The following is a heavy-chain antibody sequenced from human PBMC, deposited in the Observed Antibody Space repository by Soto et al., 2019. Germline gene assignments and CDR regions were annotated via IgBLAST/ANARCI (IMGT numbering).Heavy chain of an antibody. CDR2: ISGSGGGT. V-gene: IGHV3-23*01. CDR1: GFTFSSYA. Sequence: GGSLRLSCTASGFTFSSYAMSWVRQAPGKGLEWVSAISGSGGGTYYADSVKGRFTISRDNSKNTLYLQMNSLRAEDTAVYYCAKDPSDITIFGVIIIPVAPADYWGQGTLVTVSS. J-gene: IGHJ4*02. CDR3: AKDPSDITIFGVIIIPVAPADY. D-gene: IGHD3-3*01.